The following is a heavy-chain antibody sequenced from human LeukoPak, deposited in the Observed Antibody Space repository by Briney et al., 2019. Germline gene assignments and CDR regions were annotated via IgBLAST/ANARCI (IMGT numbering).Heavy chain of an antibody. CDR1: GYSFTSYW. Sequence: GESLKISCKGSGYSFTSYWIGWVRQMPGRGLEWMGIIYPGDSETRYSPSFQGQVTISTDKSISTAYLQWSSLKASDTAMYYCARHVAKYSSSWYGDYYYYMDVWGKGTTVTISS. CDR3: ARHVAKYSSSWYGDYYYYMDV. CDR2: IYPGDSET. D-gene: IGHD6-13*01. J-gene: IGHJ6*03. V-gene: IGHV5-51*01.